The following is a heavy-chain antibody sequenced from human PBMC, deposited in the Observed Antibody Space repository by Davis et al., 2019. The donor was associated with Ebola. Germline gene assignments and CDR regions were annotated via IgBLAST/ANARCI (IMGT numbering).Heavy chain of an antibody. J-gene: IGHJ6*03. CDR3: ARGGRYCSSTSCYTIFYYYYMDV. Sequence: GESLKISCAASGFTFSSYAMSWVRQAPGKGLEWVSAISGSGGSTYYADSVKGRFTISRDNSKNTLYLQMNSLRAEDTAVYYCARGGRYCSSTSCYTIFYYYYMDVWGKGTTVTVSS. CDR1: GFTFSSYA. CDR2: ISGSGGST. D-gene: IGHD2-2*02. V-gene: IGHV3-23*01.